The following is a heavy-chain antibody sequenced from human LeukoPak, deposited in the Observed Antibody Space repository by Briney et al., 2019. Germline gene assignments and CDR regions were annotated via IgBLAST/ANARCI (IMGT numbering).Heavy chain of an antibody. V-gene: IGHV4-39*01. CDR1: GASISSSSYY. J-gene: IGHJ4*01. CDR3: ARVRLRYFDWSPL. CDR2: IYYSAST. Sequence: SSETLSLTCTVSGASISSSSYYWGWIRQPPGKGLAWIGRIYYSASTYYNPSLRSRVTISVDASKNQFSLKLSSVTSADTAVYYCARVRLRYFDWSPLGGHGTLVTVSS. D-gene: IGHD3-9*01.